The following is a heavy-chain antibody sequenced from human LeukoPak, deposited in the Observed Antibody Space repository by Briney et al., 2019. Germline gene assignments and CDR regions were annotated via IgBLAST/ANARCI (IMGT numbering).Heavy chain of an antibody. CDR2: IYWDDDK. Sequence: SGPTLVNPTQPLTLTCTFSGFSLSTSGVGVGWIRQPPGKALEWLALIYWDDDKRYSPSLKSRLTITKDTSKNQVVLTMTNMDPVDTATYYCAHSKLNSIISSGWYAAPDYWGQGTLVTVSS. CDR1: GFSLSTSGVG. J-gene: IGHJ4*02. D-gene: IGHD6-19*01. CDR3: AHSKLNSIISSGWYAAPDY. V-gene: IGHV2-5*02.